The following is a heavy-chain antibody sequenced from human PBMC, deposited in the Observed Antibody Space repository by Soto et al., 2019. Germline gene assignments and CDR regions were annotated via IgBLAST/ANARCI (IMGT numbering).Heavy chain of an antibody. CDR2: IYYSGST. Sequence: PSETLSLTCTVSGGSISSSSYYWGWLRQPPGKGLEWIGSIYYSGSTYYNPSLKSRVTISVDTSKNQFSLKLSSVTAADTAVYYCARQLAGETDYCGQGTLVTVYS. CDR3: ARQLAGETDY. J-gene: IGHJ4*02. CDR1: GGSISSSSYY. V-gene: IGHV4-39*01.